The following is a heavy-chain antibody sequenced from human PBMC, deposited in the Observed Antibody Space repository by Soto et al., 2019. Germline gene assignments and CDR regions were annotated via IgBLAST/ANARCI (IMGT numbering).Heavy chain of an antibody. V-gene: IGHV1-18*01. D-gene: IGHD6-13*01. CDR3: ARDLLAAAGSDFGY. Sequence: ASVKVSCKASGYTFTSYGISWVRQAPGQGLEWMGWISAYNGNTNYAQKLRGRVTMTTDTSTSTAYMELRSLRSDDTAVYYCARDLLAAAGSDFGYWGQGTLVTVSS. CDR2: ISAYNGNT. J-gene: IGHJ4*02. CDR1: GYTFTSYG.